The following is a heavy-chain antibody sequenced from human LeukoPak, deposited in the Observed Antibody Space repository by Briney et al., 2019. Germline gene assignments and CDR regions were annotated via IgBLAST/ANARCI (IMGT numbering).Heavy chain of an antibody. D-gene: IGHD3-10*01. CDR1: GYTFTGYY. CDR3: AGEFLPGANNWFDP. V-gene: IGHV1-2*02. J-gene: IGHJ5*02. Sequence: GASVTVSCKASGYTFTGYYMHWVRQAPGQGLEWMGWINPHSGATNYAQKFQGRVTMTRDTSISTAYMELSRLRSDDTALYYCAGEFLPGANNWFDPWGQGTLVTVSS. CDR2: INPHSGAT.